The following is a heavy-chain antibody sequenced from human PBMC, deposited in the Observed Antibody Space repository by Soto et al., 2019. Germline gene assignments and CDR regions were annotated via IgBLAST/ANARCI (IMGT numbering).Heavy chain of an antibody. D-gene: IGHD6-19*01. J-gene: IGHJ4*02. Sequence: EVQLVQSGAEVKKPGESLMISCKGSGYNFTNYWISWVRQMPGKGLEWMGRIDPSDSYTTYSPSFQCHVTISAAKSISTSYLQWSSLKASDTAMYYCATYSSGSYTFDYWGQGTLVTVSS. V-gene: IGHV5-10-1*01. CDR1: GYNFTNYW. CDR2: IDPSDSYT. CDR3: ATYSSGSYTFDY.